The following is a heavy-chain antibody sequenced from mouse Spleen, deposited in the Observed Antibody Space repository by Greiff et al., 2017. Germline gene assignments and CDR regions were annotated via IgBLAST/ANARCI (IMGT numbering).Heavy chain of an antibody. Sequence: EVKLVESGGGLVKPGGSLKLSCAASGFTFSSYTMSWVRQTPAKRLEWVATISSGGGNTYYPDSVKGRFTISRDNARNTLYLQMSSLRSEDTAMYYCARVYDGSYFDYWGQGTTLTVSS. CDR2: ISSGGGNT. J-gene: IGHJ2*01. CDR1: GFTFSSYT. CDR3: ARVYDGSYFDY. D-gene: IGHD2-1*01. V-gene: IGHV5-9*04.